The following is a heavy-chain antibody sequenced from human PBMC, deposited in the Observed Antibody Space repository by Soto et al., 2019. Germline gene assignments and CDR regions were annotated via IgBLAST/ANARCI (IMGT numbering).Heavy chain of an antibody. CDR1: GYSISLGYY. CDR3: ARDRVAGIWGDAFDI. D-gene: IGHD3-16*01. Sequence: SETLSLTCAVSGYSISLGYYWGWIRQPPGKGLEWIGSIYHSGNTYYNPSLKSRVSISLDTSKNHFSLELTSVTAADTAVYYCARDRVAGIWGDAFDIWGQGTMVTVSS. CDR2: IYHSGNT. V-gene: IGHV4-38-2*02. J-gene: IGHJ3*02.